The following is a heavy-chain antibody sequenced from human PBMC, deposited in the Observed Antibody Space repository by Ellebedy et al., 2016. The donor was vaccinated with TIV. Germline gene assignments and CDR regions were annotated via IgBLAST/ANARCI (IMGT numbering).Heavy chain of an antibody. CDR2: TFYRSKWIY. D-gene: IGHD6-19*01. V-gene: IGHV6-1*01. CDR1: GDSVFNNDAA. Sequence: MPSETLSLTCAISGDSVFNNDAAWNWIRQSPSRGLEWLGRTFYRSKWIYAYAASVKSRVTINPDTSKNQFSLHLRSVTPEDTAVYFCARDHYNSGLYDSWGQGTRVTVSS. CDR3: ARDHYNSGLYDS. J-gene: IGHJ4*02.